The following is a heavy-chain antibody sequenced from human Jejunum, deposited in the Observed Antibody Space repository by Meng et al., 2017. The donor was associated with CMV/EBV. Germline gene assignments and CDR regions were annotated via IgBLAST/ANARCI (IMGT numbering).Heavy chain of an antibody. D-gene: IGHD3-10*01. CDR3: ARDSDADDWFDP. J-gene: IGHJ5*02. CDR2: TYYRSKWYN. Sequence: GESVSRKGAAWNWIRQSPSRVLEWLGRTYYRSKWYNDYAVSVKSRITIKADTTKNQFSLHLNSVTPEDTAVYYCARDSDADDWFDPWGQGTLVTVSS. CDR1: GESVSRKGAA. V-gene: IGHV6-1*01.